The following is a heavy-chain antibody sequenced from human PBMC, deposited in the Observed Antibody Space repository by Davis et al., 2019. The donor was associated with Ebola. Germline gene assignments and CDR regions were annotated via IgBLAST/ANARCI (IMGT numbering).Heavy chain of an antibody. Sequence: PSETLSLTCTVSGGSISNYYWSWIRQPPGKGLEWIGFIYYSGSTNYNPSLKSRVTISVDTSKNQFSLKLNSMTAADTAVYYCARASGYRSGWYVDYWGQGTLVTVSS. CDR3: ARASGYRSGWYVDY. CDR2: IYYSGST. D-gene: IGHD6-19*01. V-gene: IGHV4-59*01. CDR1: GGSISNYY. J-gene: IGHJ4*02.